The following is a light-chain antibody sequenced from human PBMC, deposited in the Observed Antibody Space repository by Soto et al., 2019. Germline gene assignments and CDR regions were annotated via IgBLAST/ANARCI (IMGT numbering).Light chain of an antibody. V-gene: IGLV1-51*02. CDR2: ETN. J-gene: IGLJ1*01. Sequence: QSVLTQPPSVSAAPGQTVTISCSGSSSNIGNNYVSWYQHLPRAAPKLLIYETNRRPAGIPDRFSGSKSGTSATLAITGLQTADEADYYCETWDTSLSAGRVFGPGTKLTVL. CDR1: SSNIGNNY. CDR3: ETWDTSLSAGRV.